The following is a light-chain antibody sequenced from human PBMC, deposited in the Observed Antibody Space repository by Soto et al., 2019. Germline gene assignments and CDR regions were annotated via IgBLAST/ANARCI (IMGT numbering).Light chain of an antibody. J-gene: IGKJ2*01. CDR3: QQYNAWPPYT. V-gene: IGKV3D-15*01. Sequence: EIVMTQSPATLSVSPGDRATLSCRASQSVTDNLAWYQQRPGQSPRLLIYGASVRARGVPARFSGSGSGTDFTISISRLQAEDVAVYYCQQYNAWPPYTFGQGTKLEIK. CDR2: GAS. CDR1: QSVTDN.